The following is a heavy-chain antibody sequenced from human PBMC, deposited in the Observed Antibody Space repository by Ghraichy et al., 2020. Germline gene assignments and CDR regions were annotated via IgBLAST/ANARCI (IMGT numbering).Heavy chain of an antibody. V-gene: IGHV4-34*01. CDR1: GGSFSGYY. CDR2: INHSGST. Sequence: ESLNISCAVYGGSFSGYYWSWIRQPPGKGLEWIGEINHSGSTNYNPSLKSRVTISVDTSKNQFSLKLSSVTAADTAVYYCARSWGILTGYYLGYWGQGTLVTVSS. J-gene: IGHJ4*02. D-gene: IGHD3-9*01. CDR3: ARSWGILTGYYLGY.